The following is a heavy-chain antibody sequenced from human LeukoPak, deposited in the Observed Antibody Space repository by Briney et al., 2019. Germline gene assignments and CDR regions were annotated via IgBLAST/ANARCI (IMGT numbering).Heavy chain of an antibody. CDR2: IYSGGST. J-gene: IGHJ3*02. Sequence: SGGSLRLSCAAPGFTVSSNYMSWVRQAPGKGLEWVSVIYSGGSTYYADSVKGRFTISRDNSKNTLYLQMNSLRAEDTAVYYCARDRNYYGSGKDAFDIWGQGTMVTVSS. CDR1: GFTVSSNY. V-gene: IGHV3-53*01. CDR3: ARDRNYYGSGKDAFDI. D-gene: IGHD3-10*01.